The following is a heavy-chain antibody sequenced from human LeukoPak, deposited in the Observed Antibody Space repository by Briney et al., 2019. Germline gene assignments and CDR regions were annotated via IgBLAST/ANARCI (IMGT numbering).Heavy chain of an antibody. CDR3: ARVSGDCSSTSCAFDY. V-gene: IGHV3-7*03. D-gene: IGHD2-2*01. CDR2: TREDGSEK. CDR1: GFTFSTYW. Sequence: PGGSLRLSCTASGFTFSTYWMSWVRRAPGKGLEWVANTREDGSEKYYVDSVKGRFTISRDNAKNSLYLQMNSLRAEDTAVYYCARVSGDCSSTSCAFDYWGQGTLVTVSS. J-gene: IGHJ4*02.